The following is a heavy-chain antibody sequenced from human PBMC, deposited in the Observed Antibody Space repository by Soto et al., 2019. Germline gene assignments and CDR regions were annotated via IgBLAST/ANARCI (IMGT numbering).Heavy chain of an antibody. V-gene: IGHV3-49*03. CDR1: GFTFGDYA. Sequence: GGSLRLSCTASGFTFGDYAMSWFRQAPGKGLEWVGFIRSKAYGGTTEYAASVKGRFTISRDDSKSIAYLQMNSLKTEDTAVYYCTRQQLASYYYYGMDVWAQGTTVPVSS. D-gene: IGHD6-13*01. CDR3: TRQQLASYYYYGMDV. J-gene: IGHJ6*02. CDR2: IRSKAYGGTT.